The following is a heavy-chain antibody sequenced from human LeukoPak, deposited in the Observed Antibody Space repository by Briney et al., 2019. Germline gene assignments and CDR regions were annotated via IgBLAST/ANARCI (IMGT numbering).Heavy chain of an antibody. CDR2: IYYSGST. CDR1: GGSISSYY. V-gene: IGHV4-59*01. Sequence: SEALSLTCSVSGGSISSYYWSWIRQPPGKGLEWIGYIYYSGSTNYNPSLKSRVTISLDTSKSQFSLKLTSVTAADTAVYYCARAPLPYHRSRHDYPFDPFYLGTLIIV. CDR3: ARAPLPYHRSRHDYPFDP. D-gene: IGHD4-11*01. J-gene: IGHJ5*02.